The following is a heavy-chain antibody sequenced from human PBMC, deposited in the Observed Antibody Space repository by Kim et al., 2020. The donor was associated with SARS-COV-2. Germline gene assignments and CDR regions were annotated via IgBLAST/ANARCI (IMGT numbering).Heavy chain of an antibody. CDR3: TTDKSPDCGGDCYWVRDAFDI. CDR1: GFTFSNAW. J-gene: IGHJ3*02. V-gene: IGHV3-15*01. Sequence: GGSLRLSCAASGFTFSNAWMSWVRQAPGKGLEWVGRIKSKTDGGTTDYAAPVKGRFTISRDDSKNTLYLQMNSLKTEDTAVYYCTTDKSPDCGGDCYWVRDAFDIWGQGTMVTVSS. CDR2: IKSKTDGGTT. D-gene: IGHD2-21*02.